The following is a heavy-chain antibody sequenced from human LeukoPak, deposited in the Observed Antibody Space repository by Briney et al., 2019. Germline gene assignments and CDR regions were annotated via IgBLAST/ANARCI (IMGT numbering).Heavy chain of an antibody. CDR1: GFTFSSYA. V-gene: IGHV3-23*01. D-gene: IGHD6-13*01. Sequence: GGSLRLSCAASGFTFSSYAMTWVRQAPGKGLEWVSSISGSGDSTYYADSVKGRFTLSRDNSNNTLYLQMNSLRVEDTALYYCAKDLGSPNDYWGQGTLVTVSS. CDR3: AKDLGSPNDY. CDR2: ISGSGDST. J-gene: IGHJ4*02.